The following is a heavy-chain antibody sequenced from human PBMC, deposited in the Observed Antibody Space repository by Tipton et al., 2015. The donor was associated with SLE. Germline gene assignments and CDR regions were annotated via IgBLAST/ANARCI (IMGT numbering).Heavy chain of an antibody. CDR1: GGSVSSSSKY. CDR2: IYYTGTTT. Sequence: TLSLTCTVSGGSVSSSSKYWAWIRQPPGKGPEWIGSIYYTGTTTYYNSFLKSRVTMSVDTSKNQFSLRLTSVIAADTAVYYCANYRRESGWYVLDYWGQGTPVTVSS. D-gene: IGHD6-19*01. V-gene: IGHV4-39*07. CDR3: ANYRRESGWYVLDY. J-gene: IGHJ4*02.